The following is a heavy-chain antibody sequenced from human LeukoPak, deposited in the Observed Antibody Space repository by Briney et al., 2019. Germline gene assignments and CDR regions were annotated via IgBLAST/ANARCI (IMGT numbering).Heavy chain of an antibody. CDR2: ISGSGGST. Sequence: GGSLRLSCAASGFTFSSYAMSWVRQAPGKGPEWVSAISGSGGSTYYADSVKGRFTISRDNSKNTLYLQMNSLRAEDTAVYYCAKVEDGYNSQDFDYWDQGTLVTVSS. J-gene: IGHJ4*02. V-gene: IGHV3-23*01. CDR3: AKVEDGYNSQDFDY. D-gene: IGHD5-12*01. CDR1: GFTFSSYA.